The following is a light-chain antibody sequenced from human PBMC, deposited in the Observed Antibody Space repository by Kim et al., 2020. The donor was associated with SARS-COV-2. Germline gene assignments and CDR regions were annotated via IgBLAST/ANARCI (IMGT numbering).Light chain of an antibody. Sequence: GSVRDRVTITCRASPAASTYLAWYQHKPPKAPRLLIYAASTLQSGVPSRFSGSGSGTDFTLTISNLQAEDSAIYYCQQLNSLPLTFGGGTKVDIK. CDR2: AAS. J-gene: IGKJ4*01. CDR1: PAASTY. CDR3: QQLNSLPLT. V-gene: IGKV1-9*01.